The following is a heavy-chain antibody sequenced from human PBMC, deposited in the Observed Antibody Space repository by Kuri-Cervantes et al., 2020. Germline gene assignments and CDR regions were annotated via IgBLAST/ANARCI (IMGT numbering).Heavy chain of an antibody. V-gene: IGHV3-7*01. CDR3: AKRRGPGAAAFDY. D-gene: IGHD6-13*01. J-gene: IGHJ4*02. CDR1: GFTFSSYW. CDR2: IKQDGSAK. Sequence: GGSLRLSCAASGFTFSSYWMSWVRQAPGKGLEWVANIKQDGSAKYYVDSVKGRFTISRDNAKNSLYLQMNSLRAEDTAVYYCAKRRGPGAAAFDYWGQGTLVTVSS.